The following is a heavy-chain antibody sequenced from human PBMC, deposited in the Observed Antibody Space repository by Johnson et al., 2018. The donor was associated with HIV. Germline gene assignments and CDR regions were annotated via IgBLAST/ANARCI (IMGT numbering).Heavy chain of an antibody. CDR3: ASGKIPYYYDGTGYRWATAFDI. V-gene: IGHV3-74*01. CDR2: INGDGSRT. CDR1: GFTFSNYW. Sequence: VQLVESGGGLVQPGGSLRLSCGGSGFTFSNYWVQWVRQAPGKGLVWVSRINGDGSRTSYADSVKGRFTIARDNAKNTQYLQMSSLGADATAVYYCASGKIPYYYDGTGYRWATAFDIWGQGTMVTVSS. D-gene: IGHD3-22*01. J-gene: IGHJ3*02.